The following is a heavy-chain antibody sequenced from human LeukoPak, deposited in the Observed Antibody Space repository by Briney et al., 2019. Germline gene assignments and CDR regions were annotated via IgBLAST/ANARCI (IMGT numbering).Heavy chain of an antibody. CDR2: ISGSGGST. CDR3: AKGNMVRGTDY. J-gene: IGHJ4*02. V-gene: IGHV3-23*01. Sequence: GGTLRLSCAASGFTFSSYNMSWVRQAPGKGLEWVSAISGSGGSTYYADSVKGRFTISRDNSKSTLYLQMNSLRAGDTAVYYCAKGNMVRGTDYWGQGTLVTVSS. CDR1: GFTFSSYN. D-gene: IGHD3-10*01.